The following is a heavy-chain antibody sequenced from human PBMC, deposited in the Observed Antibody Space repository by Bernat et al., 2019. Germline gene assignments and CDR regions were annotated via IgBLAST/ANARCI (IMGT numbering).Heavy chain of an antibody. Sequence: EVQLVESGGGLVKPGGSLRLSCAASGFTFSNAWMNWVRQAPGKGLEWVGRIKSKTDGGTTDYAAPVKGRFTISSDDSKNTLYLQMNSLKTEDTAVYYCTTVHYGVGATRYYYYGMDVWGQGTTVTVSS. D-gene: IGHD1-26*01. J-gene: IGHJ6*02. V-gene: IGHV3-15*07. CDR3: TTVHYGVGATRYYYYGMDV. CDR2: IKSKTDGGTT. CDR1: GFTFSNAW.